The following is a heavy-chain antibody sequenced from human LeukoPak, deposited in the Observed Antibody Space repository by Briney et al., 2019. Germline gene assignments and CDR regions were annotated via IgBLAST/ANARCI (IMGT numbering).Heavy chain of an antibody. CDR2: VNSDGSRT. D-gene: IGHD6-13*01. CDR3: AKGSSNWRDYYYFDY. J-gene: IGHJ4*02. V-gene: IGHV3-74*01. Sequence: PGGSLRLSCAASGFTFSSYWIHWVRQTPGKGLVWVSRVNSDGSRTNYADSVKGRFTISRDNAKNSLYLQMDRLRVEDTAVYYCAKGSSNWRDYYYFDYWGQGTLVTVPS. CDR1: GFTFSSYW.